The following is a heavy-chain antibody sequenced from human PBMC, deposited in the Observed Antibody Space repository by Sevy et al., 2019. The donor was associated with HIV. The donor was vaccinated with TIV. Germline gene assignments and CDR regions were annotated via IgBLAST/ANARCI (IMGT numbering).Heavy chain of an antibody. J-gene: IGHJ6*02. V-gene: IGHV1-2*06. Sequence: ASVKVSCKASGYTFTGYYMHWVRQAPGQGLEWMGRINPNSGGTNSAQKFQGRVTMTRDTSISTAYMELSRLRSDDTAVYYCASWGLGYCSGGSYYSHVESYYYYGMDVWGQGTTVTVSS. CDR3: ASWGLGYCSGGSYYSHVESYYYYGMDV. CDR2: INPNSGGT. CDR1: GYTFTGYY. D-gene: IGHD2-15*01.